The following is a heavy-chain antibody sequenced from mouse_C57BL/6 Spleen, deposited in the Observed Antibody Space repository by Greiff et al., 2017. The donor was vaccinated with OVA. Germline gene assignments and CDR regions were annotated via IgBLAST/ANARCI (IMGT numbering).Heavy chain of an antibody. CDR3: ARGLRHVAY. CDR1: GFTFSDYG. CDR2: ISSGSSTI. J-gene: IGHJ3*01. V-gene: IGHV5-17*01. Sequence: EVKLMESGGGLVKPGGSLKLSCAASGFTFSDYGMHWVRQAPEKGLEWVAYISSGSSTIYYADTVKGRFTISRDNAKNTLFLQMTSLRSEDTAMYYCARGLRHVAYWGQGTLVTVSA. D-gene: IGHD1-2*01.